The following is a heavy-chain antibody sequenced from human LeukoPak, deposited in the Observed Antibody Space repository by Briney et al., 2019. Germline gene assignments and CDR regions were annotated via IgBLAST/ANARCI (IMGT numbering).Heavy chain of an antibody. CDR2: INPSGGCT. V-gene: IGHV1-46*01. J-gene: IGHJ6*04. D-gene: IGHD1-1*01. CDR1: GYTFTSYY. CDR3: ARDQEAGTPGV. Sequence: ASVKVSCKASGYTFTSYYMHWVRQAPGQGLEWMGIINPSGGCTSYAQKFQGRVTMTRDTSTSTVYMELSSLRSEDTAVYYCARDQEAGTPGVWGKGTTVTVSS.